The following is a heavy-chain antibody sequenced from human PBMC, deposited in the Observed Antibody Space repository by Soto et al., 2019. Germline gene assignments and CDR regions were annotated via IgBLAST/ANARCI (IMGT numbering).Heavy chain of an antibody. CDR3: ARSPYTTGYHYGMDV. CDR2: INEYLMHK. D-gene: IGHD3-9*01. Sequence: GSQRVSCAASEFSFRSYWMTWVRQAPGKGLEWVALINEYLMHKYYVDSVTGRFTISRDNSKNTLYLQMNSLRAEDTAVYYCARSPYTTGYHYGMDVWGQGTTVTVSS. CDR1: EFSFRSYW. J-gene: IGHJ6*02. V-gene: IGHV3-7*01.